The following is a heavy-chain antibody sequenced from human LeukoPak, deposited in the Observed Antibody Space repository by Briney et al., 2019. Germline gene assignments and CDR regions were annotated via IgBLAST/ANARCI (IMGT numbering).Heavy chain of an antibody. CDR2: INPNSGDT. CDR3: ARATVIIFGIVTHGPYYYYMYV. J-gene: IGHJ6*03. V-gene: IGHV1-2*02. Sequence: ASVKVSCKASGYTFTDYYINFVRQAPGQGLEWMGWINPNSGDTSFAQKFQGRVSMTRNTSISTAHVDLSGLKSDDTAVYYCARATVIIFGIVTHGPYYYYMYVWGTGTTVIVSS. CDR1: GYTFTDYY. D-gene: IGHD3-3*02.